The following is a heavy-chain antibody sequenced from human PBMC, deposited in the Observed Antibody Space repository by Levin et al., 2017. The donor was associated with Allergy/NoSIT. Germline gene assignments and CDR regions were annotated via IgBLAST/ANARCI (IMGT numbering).Heavy chain of an antibody. CDR3: ARETVGRGWYTADY. V-gene: IGHV3-23*01. CDR2: IRESGERT. J-gene: IGHJ4*02. Sequence: GGSLRLSCAASGFAFSSYAMSWVRQAPGKGLQWVSAIRESGERTYYADSVKGRFTFSRDNSRNTLYLQMNSLRVEDTAIYYCARETVGRGWYTADYWGQGTLATVSS. CDR1: GFAFSSYA. D-gene: IGHD6-19*01.